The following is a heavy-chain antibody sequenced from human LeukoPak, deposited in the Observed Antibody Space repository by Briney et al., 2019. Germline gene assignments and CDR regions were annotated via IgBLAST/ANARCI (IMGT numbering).Heavy chain of an antibody. D-gene: IGHD3-22*01. J-gene: IGHJ4*02. Sequence: GGSLRLSCAASGFTFSSYSMNWVRQAPGKGLEWVSYISSSSSTIYYADSVKGRFTISRDNAKNSLYLQMNSLRAEDTAVYYCASGGPMIVVASQKHQFDYWGQGTLVTVSS. CDR1: GFTFSSYS. CDR3: ASGGPMIVVASQKHQFDY. V-gene: IGHV3-48*01. CDR2: ISSSSSTI.